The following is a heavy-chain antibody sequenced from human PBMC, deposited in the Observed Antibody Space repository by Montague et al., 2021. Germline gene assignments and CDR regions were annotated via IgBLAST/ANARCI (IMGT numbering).Heavy chain of an antibody. V-gene: IGHV3-74*01. CDR1: GFIFSSYS. Sequence: SLRLSCAASGFIFSSYSIHWVRQAPGKGLVWVSSIDNDGSRVTYAASVRGRLTISRDNVKNTVYLQMNSLRAEDTAVYYCARDISPIDYSGSGDPKCVCYNYGLDVWGQGTTVSVS. J-gene: IGHJ6*02. CDR2: IDNDGSRV. D-gene: IGHD3-10*01. CDR3: ARDISPIDYSGSGDPKCVCYNYGLDV.